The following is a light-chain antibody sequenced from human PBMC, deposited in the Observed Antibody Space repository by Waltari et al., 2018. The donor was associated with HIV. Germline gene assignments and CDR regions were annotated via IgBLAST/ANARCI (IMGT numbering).Light chain of an antibody. J-gene: IGLJ1*01. Sequence: QSVLTQPPSVSGAPGQRVTISCSGSSSNIRAYYHLNWYPHIPGAAPKPLIYADYNRPSGVPDRFSGSQSGTSASLAITGLQPEDEANYYCHSYDTSLGGFYVFGTGTKVTV. CDR2: ADY. V-gene: IGLV1-40*01. CDR3: HSYDTSLGGFYV. CDR1: SSNIRAYYH.